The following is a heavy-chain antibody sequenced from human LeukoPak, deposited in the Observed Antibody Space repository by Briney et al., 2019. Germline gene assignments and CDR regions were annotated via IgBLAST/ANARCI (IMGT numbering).Heavy chain of an antibody. Sequence: GGTLRLSCAASGFTVNTYSMNWVRHAPGKGLEWVSYISSSSGTISNADSVKGRFTISTDNAKNSLYLQMNSLSDEDTGVYYCARDRDHAFDIWGQGTMVTVSS. J-gene: IGHJ3*02. CDR3: ARDRDHAFDI. CDR1: GFTVNTYS. CDR2: ISSSSGTI. D-gene: IGHD3-10*01. V-gene: IGHV3-48*02.